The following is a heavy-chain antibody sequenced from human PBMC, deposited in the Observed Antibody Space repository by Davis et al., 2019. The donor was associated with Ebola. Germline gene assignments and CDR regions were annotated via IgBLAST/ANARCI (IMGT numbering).Heavy chain of an antibody. Sequence: SETLSLTCIVSGGSISTYYWSCIRQPPGKGLEWIGEINHSGSTNFNPSLKSRVTISVDTSKNQFSLQLSSVTAADTADYYWARGELLDIWGQGTMVTVSS. J-gene: IGHJ3*02. CDR3: ARGELLDI. CDR2: INHSGST. D-gene: IGHD3-10*01. V-gene: IGHV4-34*01. CDR1: GGSISTYY.